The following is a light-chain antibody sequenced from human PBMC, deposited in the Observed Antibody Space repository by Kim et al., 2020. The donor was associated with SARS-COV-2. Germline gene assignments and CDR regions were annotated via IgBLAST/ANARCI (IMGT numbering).Light chain of an antibody. CDR3: ARRGNDDPLV. CDR1: SLRKYP. Sequence: SSELTQDPDVSVALGQTVRITCQGDSLRKYPASWYQQKPGQAPILVMHDKNNVPSSGAPHRSSGTYSSTAAFTTTAAEQVEDAAAYYSARRGNDDPLVFG. V-gene: IGLV3-19*01. CDR2: DKN. J-gene: IGLJ2*01.